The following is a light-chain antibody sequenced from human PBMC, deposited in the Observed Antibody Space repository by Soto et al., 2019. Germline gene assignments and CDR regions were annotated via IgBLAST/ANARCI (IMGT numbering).Light chain of an antibody. V-gene: IGKV3-15*01. CDR2: GAS. CDR3: QQYNNWPFT. Sequence: EIVMTHSPATLSVSPGERATLSCRASQSVSSNLAWYQQKPGQAPRLLIYGASTRATGIPARFSGSGSGTEFTLTISSLQSEDFAVYYCQQYNNWPFTFGTGTKVDIK. CDR1: QSVSSN. J-gene: IGKJ3*01.